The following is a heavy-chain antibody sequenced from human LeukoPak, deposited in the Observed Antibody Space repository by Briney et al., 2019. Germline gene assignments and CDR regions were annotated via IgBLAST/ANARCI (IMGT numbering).Heavy chain of an antibody. CDR2: ISGADPGT. CDR3: AKGQAGSCSGSRCYHSDF. V-gene: IGHV3-23*01. J-gene: IGHJ4*02. CDR1: GFTFNIYA. D-gene: IGHD2-2*01. Sequence: GGSLRLSCAASGFTFNIYAMTWVRQAPEKGLECISAISGADPGTFYADSVKGRFTICRDNSRNTLYLQMNRLRAEDSAVYYCAKGQAGSCSGSRCYHSDFWGQGSLVTVSS.